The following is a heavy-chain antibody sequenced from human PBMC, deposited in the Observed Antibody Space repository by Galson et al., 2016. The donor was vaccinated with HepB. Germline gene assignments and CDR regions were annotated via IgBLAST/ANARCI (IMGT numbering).Heavy chain of an antibody. CDR2: IKRDGSDK. V-gene: IGHV3-7*01. CDR3: AREPDGDRFDY. J-gene: IGHJ4*02. Sequence: SLRLSCAASGFTFSTTWVSWVRQAPGKGLEWVANIKRDGSDKHYADSVMGRFTISVDNANSLYLQMNSLRAEDTAVYYCAREPDGDRFDYWGQGTLVTVSS. D-gene: IGHD7-27*01. CDR1: GFTFSTTW.